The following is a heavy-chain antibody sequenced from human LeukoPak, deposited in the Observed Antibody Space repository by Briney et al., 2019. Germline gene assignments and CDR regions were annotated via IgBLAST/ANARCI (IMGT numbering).Heavy chain of an antibody. CDR3: ARNYIVVAPAAPDY. CDR1: GFTFSSYS. D-gene: IGHD2-2*01. V-gene: IGHV3-21*01. J-gene: IGHJ4*02. CDR2: ISGNSRYI. Sequence: GGSLRLSCAASGFTFSSYSMNWGRQAPGKGLEWVSSISGNSRYIYYADSVKGRFTISRDNARNSLYLQMNSLRPEDTAVYYCARNYIVVAPAAPDYWGQGTLVTVSS.